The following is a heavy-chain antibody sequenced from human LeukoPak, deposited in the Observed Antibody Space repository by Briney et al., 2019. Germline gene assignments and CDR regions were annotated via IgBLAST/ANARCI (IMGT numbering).Heavy chain of an antibody. Sequence: ASVKVSCKASGYTFTGYYMHWVRQSPGQGLECMGWINPISGGTNYAQNFQGRDTMTRDRSISTAYMKLSRLKSDDTAVYYCARLADYNYYFDYWRQGTLVTVSS. CDR2: INPISGGT. CDR3: ARLADYNYYFDY. V-gene: IGHV1-2*02. CDR1: GYTFTGYY. D-gene: IGHD3-10*01. J-gene: IGHJ4*02.